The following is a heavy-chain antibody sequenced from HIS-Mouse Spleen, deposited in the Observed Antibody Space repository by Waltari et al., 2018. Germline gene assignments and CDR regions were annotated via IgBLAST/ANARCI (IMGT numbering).Heavy chain of an antibody. D-gene: IGHD3-3*01. Sequence: QLQLQESGPGLVKPSETLSLTCTVSGGSISSYYWSWIRQPAGKGLEWIGRSYTSGSTNYNPSLKSRGTKSVDTSKNQFSLKLSSVTAADTAVYYCARDFHDFWSGYYGGDKKHDAFDIWGQGTMVTVSS. CDR1: GGSISSYY. J-gene: IGHJ3*02. CDR2: SYTSGST. CDR3: ARDFHDFWSGYYGGDKKHDAFDI. V-gene: IGHV4-4*07.